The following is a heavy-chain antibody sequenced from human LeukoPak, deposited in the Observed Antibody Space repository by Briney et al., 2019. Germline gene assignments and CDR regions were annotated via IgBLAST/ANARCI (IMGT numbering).Heavy chain of an antibody. J-gene: IGHJ4*02. Sequence: PGGSLRLSCAASGFTFSSYSRNWVRQAPGKGLEWVSSISSSSSYIYYADSVKGRFTISRDNAKNSLYLQMNSLRAEDTAVYYCAREEEAGGRNYFDYWGQGTLVTVSS. D-gene: IGHD3-16*01. CDR3: AREEEAGGRNYFDY. CDR2: ISSSSSYI. CDR1: GFTFSSYS. V-gene: IGHV3-21*01.